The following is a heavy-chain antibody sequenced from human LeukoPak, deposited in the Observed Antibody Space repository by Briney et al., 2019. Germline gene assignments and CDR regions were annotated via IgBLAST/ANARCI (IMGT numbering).Heavy chain of an antibody. CDR2: ISAYNGNA. CDR3: AKDYYDSSGYYYDY. Sequence: ASVKVSCKASGYTFTSYGISWVRQAPRQGLEWMGWISAYNGNANYAQKLQGRVTMTTDTSTSTAYMELRSLRSDDTAVYYCAKDYYDSSGYYYDYWGQGTLVTVSS. J-gene: IGHJ4*02. CDR1: GYTFTSYG. V-gene: IGHV1-18*01. D-gene: IGHD3-22*01.